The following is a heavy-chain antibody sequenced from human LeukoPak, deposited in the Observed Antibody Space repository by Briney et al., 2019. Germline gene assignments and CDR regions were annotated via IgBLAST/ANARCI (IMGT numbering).Heavy chain of an antibody. V-gene: IGHV4-39*01. CDR2: FSYSGST. CDR3: ARHWIYDDPPDY. J-gene: IGHJ4*02. D-gene: IGHD5/OR15-5a*01. CDR1: RGSLSSGTYY. Sequence: KPSETPSLTCTASRGSLSSGTYYWGWIRQPPGQGLEWIGSFSYSGSTYYNPSLRSRVTISVDTSKNQFSLKLSSVTAADTAVYYCARHWIYDDPPDYWGQGTLVTVSS.